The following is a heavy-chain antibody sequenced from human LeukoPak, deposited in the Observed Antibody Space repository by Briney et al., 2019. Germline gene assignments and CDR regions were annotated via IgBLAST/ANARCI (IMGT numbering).Heavy chain of an antibody. CDR2: ISSSSSSI. CDR1: GFTFSSYS. V-gene: IGHV3-21*01. Sequence: PGGSLRLSCAASGFTFSSYSMNWVRQAPGKGLEWVSSISSSSSSIYYGDSVKGRFTISRDNAKNSLYLQMNSLRAEDTAVYYCARDQGTPGPSYFDSWGQGTLVTVSS. D-gene: IGHD2-15*01. CDR3: ARDQGTPGPSYFDS. J-gene: IGHJ4*02.